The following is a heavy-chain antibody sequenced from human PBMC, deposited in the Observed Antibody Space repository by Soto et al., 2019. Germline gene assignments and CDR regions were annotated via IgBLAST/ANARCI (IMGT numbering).Heavy chain of an antibody. J-gene: IGHJ4*02. CDR3: ARSGDDRVWPQTAPKTLDY. D-gene: IGHD3-10*01. CDR1: GYTFTSYG. CDR2: ISAYNGNT. V-gene: IGHV1-18*04. Sequence: QVQLVQSGAEVKKPGASVKVSCKASGYTFTSYGISWVRQAPGQGLEWMGWISAYNGNTNYAQKLQGRVTMTTDTSTSTAYMELRSLRSDDTAVYYCARSGDDRVWPQTAPKTLDYWGQGTLVTVSS.